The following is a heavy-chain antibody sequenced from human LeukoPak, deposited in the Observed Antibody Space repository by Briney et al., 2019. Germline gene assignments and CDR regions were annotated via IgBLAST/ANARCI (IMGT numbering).Heavy chain of an antibody. Sequence: GGSLRLSCAASGFTFSSYAMSWVRQAPGKGLEWVSSISSSGGFSYYADSVKGRFTISRDNSKNTLYLQMNSLRAEDTAVYYCARESSGTYDSWGQGTLVTVSS. CDR2: ISSSGGFS. V-gene: IGHV3-23*01. CDR1: GFTFSSYA. D-gene: IGHD1-26*01. CDR3: ARESSGTYDS. J-gene: IGHJ5*01.